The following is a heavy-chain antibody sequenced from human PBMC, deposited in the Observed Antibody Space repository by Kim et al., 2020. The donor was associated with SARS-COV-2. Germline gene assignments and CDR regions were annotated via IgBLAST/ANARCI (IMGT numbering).Heavy chain of an antibody. D-gene: IGHD2-2*01. Sequence: GGSLRLSCAASGFIFNTYGMHWVRQAPGKGLEWVAHIIYDGSDKYYADSVKGRFTISRDNPKNTLFLQMNSPRSEDTAIYYCAILSSTSTSDYWGQGTLVTVSS. CDR1: GFIFNTYG. J-gene: IGHJ4*02. CDR3: AILSSTSTSDY. CDR2: IIYDGSDK. V-gene: IGHV3-30*03.